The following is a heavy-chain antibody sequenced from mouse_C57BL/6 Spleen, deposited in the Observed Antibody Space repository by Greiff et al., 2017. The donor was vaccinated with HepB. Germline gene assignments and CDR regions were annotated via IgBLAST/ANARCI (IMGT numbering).Heavy chain of an antibody. D-gene: IGHD2-1*01. J-gene: IGHJ4*01. Sequence: QVQLQQSGPGLVAPSQSLSITCTVSGFSLTSYGVHWVRQPPGKGLEWLVVIWSDGSTNYNSALKSRLSISKDNSKSQVFLKMNSLQTDDTAMYYCARQGGNYYAMDYWGQGTSVTVSS. CDR1: GFSLTSYG. V-gene: IGHV2-6-1*01. CDR2: IWSDGST. CDR3: ARQGGNYYAMDY.